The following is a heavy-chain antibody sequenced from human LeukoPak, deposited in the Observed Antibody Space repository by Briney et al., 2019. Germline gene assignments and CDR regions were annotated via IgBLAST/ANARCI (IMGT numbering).Heavy chain of an antibody. J-gene: IGHJ5*01. Sequence: GESLKISCKGSGYSFIHYWIGWVRQMPGKGLEWIGIIYPGDSDTRYSPSFQGQVTISADKPINTAYLQWSSLRASDSAIYYCARSTTVVTFNWFDSWGQGTLVTVSS. CDR2: IYPGDSDT. D-gene: IGHD4-23*01. CDR1: GYSFIHYW. CDR3: ARSTTVVTFNWFDS. V-gene: IGHV5-51*01.